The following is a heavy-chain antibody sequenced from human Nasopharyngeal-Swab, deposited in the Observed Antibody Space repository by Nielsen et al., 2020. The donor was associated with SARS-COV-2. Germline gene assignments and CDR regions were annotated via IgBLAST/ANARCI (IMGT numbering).Heavy chain of an antibody. Sequence: SVKVFCKATAGTFSSYAISWVRQAPGQGLEWMGGIIPIFGTANYAQKFQGRVTITAEESTSTAYMELSSLRSEDTAVYYCASLYCSGGSCYFDYWGQGTLVTVSS. CDR1: AGTFSSYA. CDR2: IIPIFGTA. D-gene: IGHD2-15*01. CDR3: ASLYCSGGSCYFDY. J-gene: IGHJ4*02. V-gene: IGHV1-69*13.